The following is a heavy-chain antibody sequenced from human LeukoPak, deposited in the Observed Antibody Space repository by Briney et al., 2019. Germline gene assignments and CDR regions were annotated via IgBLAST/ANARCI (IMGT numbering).Heavy chain of an antibody. D-gene: IGHD6-13*01. CDR1: GGSISSYY. J-gene: IGHJ4*02. CDR2: VDHTGST. V-gene: IGHV4-59*01. Sequence: SETLSLTCTVSGGSISSYYWSWIRQPPGKGLEWIGYVDHTGSTNFNPSLNGRVSISRDTSKNQFSLKLSSVTAADTAVYYCARSYSSTWRSPFDYWGQGNLVTVSS. CDR3: ARSYSSTWRSPFDY.